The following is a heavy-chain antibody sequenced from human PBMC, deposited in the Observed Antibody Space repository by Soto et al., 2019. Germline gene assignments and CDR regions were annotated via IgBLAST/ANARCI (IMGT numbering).Heavy chain of an antibody. CDR1: GYTFTSYA. J-gene: IGHJ4*02. CDR3: ARVIAAAGEFPYFDY. Sequence: QVQLVQSGAEVKKPGASVKVSCKASGYTFTSYAMHWVRQAPGQRLEWMGWINAGNGNTKYSQKFQGRVTITRDTSARTAYMELSSLRSEDTAVYYCARVIAAAGEFPYFDYWGQGTLVTVSS. D-gene: IGHD6-13*01. V-gene: IGHV1-3*01. CDR2: INAGNGNT.